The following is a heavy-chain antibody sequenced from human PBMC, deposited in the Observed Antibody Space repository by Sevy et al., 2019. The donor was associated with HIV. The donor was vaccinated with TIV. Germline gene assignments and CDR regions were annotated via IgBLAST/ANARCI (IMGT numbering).Heavy chain of an antibody. Sequence: SETLSLTCAVSGYSISSGYYWGWIRQPPGKGLEWIGSIYHSGSTYYNPSVKRRVTISVDTSKNQVSLKLGSVTAADAAVYYCARLSSSSASWGQGTLVTVSS. CDR3: ARLSSSSAS. J-gene: IGHJ4*02. V-gene: IGHV4-38-2*01. CDR2: IYHSGST. CDR1: GYSISSGYY. D-gene: IGHD6-6*01.